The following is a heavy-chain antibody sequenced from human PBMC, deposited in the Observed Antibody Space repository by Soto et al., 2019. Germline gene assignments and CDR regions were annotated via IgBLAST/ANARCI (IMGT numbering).Heavy chain of an antibody. CDR3: ASRFLSDIVLVPAAILPYYYYYGMDV. V-gene: IGHV1-69*12. Sequence: QVQLVQSGAEVKKPGSSVKVSCKASGGTFSSYAISWVRQAPGQGLEWMGGIIPIFGTANYAQKFQGRVTITADESTSTAYLELSSLRSEDTAVYYCASRFLSDIVLVPAAILPYYYYYGMDVWGQGTTVTVSS. D-gene: IGHD2-2*01. J-gene: IGHJ6*02. CDR2: IIPIFGTA. CDR1: GGTFSSYA.